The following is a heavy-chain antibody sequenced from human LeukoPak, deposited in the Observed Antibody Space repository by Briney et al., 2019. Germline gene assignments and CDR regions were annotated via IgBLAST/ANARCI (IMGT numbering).Heavy chain of an antibody. Sequence: GGSLRLSCTVSGFTVSSNSMSWVRQAPGKGLEWVSFIYSDNTHYSDSVKGRFTISRDNSKNTLYLQMNSLRAEDTAVYYCARAFVGTFGEIWGQGTMVTVSS. CDR1: GFTVSSNS. V-gene: IGHV3-53*01. CDR2: IYSDNT. J-gene: IGHJ3*02. D-gene: IGHD3-16*01. CDR3: ARAFVGTFGEI.